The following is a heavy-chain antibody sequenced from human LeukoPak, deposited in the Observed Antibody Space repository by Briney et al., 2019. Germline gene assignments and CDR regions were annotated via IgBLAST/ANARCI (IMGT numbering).Heavy chain of an antibody. Sequence: GGSLRLSCAASGFTFSIYAMSWVRQAPGKGLEWVSYISSSGSTIYYADSVKGRFTISRDNAKNSLYLQMNSLRAEDTAVYYCARDTSRFLEWSPFDYWGQGTLVTVSS. D-gene: IGHD3-3*01. J-gene: IGHJ4*02. CDR3: ARDTSRFLEWSPFDY. V-gene: IGHV3-48*04. CDR2: ISSSGSTI. CDR1: GFTFSIYA.